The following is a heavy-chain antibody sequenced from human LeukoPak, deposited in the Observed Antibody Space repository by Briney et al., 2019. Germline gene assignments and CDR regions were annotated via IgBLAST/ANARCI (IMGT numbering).Heavy chain of an antibody. Sequence: SETLSLTCTVSGGSISTSNYYWGWIRQPPGKGLEWIGNIFYSGSTYYSPSLRSRVTISVDTSKNQFSLKLSSVTAADTAVYYCARRLLWFGESAEDAFDIWGQGTMVTVSS. CDR1: GGSISTSNYY. CDR3: ARRLLWFGESAEDAFDI. CDR2: IFYSGST. J-gene: IGHJ3*02. D-gene: IGHD3-10*01. V-gene: IGHV4-39*01.